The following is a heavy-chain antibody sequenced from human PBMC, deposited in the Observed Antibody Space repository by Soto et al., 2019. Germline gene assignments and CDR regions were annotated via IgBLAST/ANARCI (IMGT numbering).Heavy chain of an antibody. D-gene: IGHD4-4*01. J-gene: IGHJ6*02. Sequence: QVQLVQSGAEMKEPGSSVKVSCKTSGGTFSSSAISWLRQAPGQGLEWMGGIIPLFRTPDYAQKFQGRVPIAADDSTSTAYMELSSLRSEDTAVYYCARDNDRLQLGGNYYYVLDVWGQGTTITVSS. CDR1: GGTFSSSA. CDR3: ARDNDRLQLGGNYYYVLDV. V-gene: IGHV1-69*12. CDR2: IIPLFRTP.